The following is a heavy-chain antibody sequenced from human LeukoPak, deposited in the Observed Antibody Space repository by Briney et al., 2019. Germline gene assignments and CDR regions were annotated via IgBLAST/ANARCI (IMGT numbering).Heavy chain of an antibody. V-gene: IGHV3-11*03. Sequence: GGSLRLSCAASRFTFSDYYMSWIRQAPGKGLEWLSYISSSNSYTSYADSVKGRVTISRDNAKNSLYLQMNSLRVEDTAVYYCARTSSGYYFPLDHWGQGTLVTVSP. D-gene: IGHD3-22*01. CDR2: ISSSNSYT. J-gene: IGHJ4*02. CDR3: ARTSSGYYFPLDH. CDR1: RFTFSDYY.